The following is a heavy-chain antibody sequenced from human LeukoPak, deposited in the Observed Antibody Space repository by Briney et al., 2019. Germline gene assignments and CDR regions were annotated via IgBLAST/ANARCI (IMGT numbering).Heavy chain of an antibody. CDR1: GFTFSSYA. J-gene: IGHJ4*02. D-gene: IGHD3-3*01. CDR2: LSGSGGST. CDR3: AKGPYGYYLSYFDY. V-gene: IGHV3-23*01. Sequence: PGGSLRLSCAASGFTFSSYAMSWVRQAPGKGLEWFSALSGSGGSTYYADSVKGRFTISRDNSKNTLYLQMNSLRAEDTAVYYCAKGPYGYYLSYFDYWGQGTLVTVSS.